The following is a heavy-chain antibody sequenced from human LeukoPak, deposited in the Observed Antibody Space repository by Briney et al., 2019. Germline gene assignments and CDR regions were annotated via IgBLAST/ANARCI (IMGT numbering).Heavy chain of an antibody. J-gene: IGHJ6*03. CDR1: GFTFDDYA. CDR2: ISGDGGST. CDR3: TKDGYMDV. V-gene: IGHV3-43*02. Sequence: GGSLRLSCAAAGFTFDDYAMHWVRRAPGKGLEWVSLISGDGGSTYYADSVKGRFTISRDNSKNSLYLQMKSLRTEDTALYFCTKDGYMDVWGKGTTITVSS.